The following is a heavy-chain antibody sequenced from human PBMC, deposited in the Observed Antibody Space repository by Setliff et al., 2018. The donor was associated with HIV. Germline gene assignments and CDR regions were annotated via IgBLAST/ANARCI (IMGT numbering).Heavy chain of an antibody. CDR1: GGSVSTGNNY. Sequence: SETLSLTCTVSGGSVSTGNNYWNWIRLPPGKGLEWIGYIFYSGSTNYNPSLKSRVTMSVDTSKNQFSLRLTSVTAADTAMYHCARDRSSGWSKDWFDTWGQGILVTVSS. CDR2: IFYSGST. V-gene: IGHV4-61*01. D-gene: IGHD6-19*01. J-gene: IGHJ5*02. CDR3: ARDRSSGWSKDWFDT.